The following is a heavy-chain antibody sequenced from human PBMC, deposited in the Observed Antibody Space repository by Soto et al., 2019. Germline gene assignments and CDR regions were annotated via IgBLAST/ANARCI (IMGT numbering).Heavy chain of an antibody. CDR1: GFTFSSYS. CDR3: ARGSSTYDYGDSTDFDY. D-gene: IGHD4-17*01. CDR2: ISSSSSTI. V-gene: IGHV3-48*02. J-gene: IGHJ4*02. Sequence: GGSLRLSCAASGFTFSSYSMNWVRQAPGKGLEWVSYISSSSSTIYYADSVKGRFTISRDNAKNSLYLQMNSLRDEDTAVYYCARGSSTYDYGDSTDFDYWGQGTLVTVSS.